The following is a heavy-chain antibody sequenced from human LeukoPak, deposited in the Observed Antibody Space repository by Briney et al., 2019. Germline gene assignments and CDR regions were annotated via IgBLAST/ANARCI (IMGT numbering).Heavy chain of an antibody. D-gene: IGHD2-15*01. CDR3: ARGSEGYCSGCGSYYGMDV. CDR2: IRSSSNYI. V-gene: IGHV3-21*01. CDR1: GFIFCSHT. J-gene: IGHJ6*01. Sequence: GKSVSLSRAACGFIFCSHTMHWVRQAPGKGLEWVSYIRSSSNYIYYADSVKCRFTKARENAENSLYLQMNSLRAEDTAVYYCARGSEGYCSGCGSYYGMDVWGQGTTVTVSS.